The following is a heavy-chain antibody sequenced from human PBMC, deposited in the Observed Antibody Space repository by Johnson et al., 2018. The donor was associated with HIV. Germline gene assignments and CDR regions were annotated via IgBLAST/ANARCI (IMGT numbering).Heavy chain of an antibody. CDR2: IWYDGSNK. V-gene: IGHV3-33*01. Sequence: QVQLVESGGGVVQPGRSLRLSCAASGFTFSSYGMHWVRQAPGKGLEWVAVIWYDGSNKYYADSVKGRFTISRDNSKNTLYVQMNSLKTEDTAVYYCTTDLVYYDILTGYFVTMHADAFDIWGQGTMVTVSS. J-gene: IGHJ3*02. D-gene: IGHD3-9*01. CDR3: TTDLVYYDILTGYFVTMHADAFDI. CDR1: GFTFSSYG.